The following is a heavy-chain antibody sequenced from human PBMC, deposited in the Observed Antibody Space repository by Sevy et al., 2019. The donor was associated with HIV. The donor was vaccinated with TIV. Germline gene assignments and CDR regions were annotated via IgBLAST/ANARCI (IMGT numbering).Heavy chain of an antibody. Sequence: GGSLRLSCEVSGFTLSDYGMHWVRQAPGKGLEWVAIISDDGSSYDGINKYYADSVKGRFTISRNSSNKILYLKMNSLRAEETALYYCAKSVAGDGRAVYYYGMDVWGQGTTVTVSS. CDR3: AKSVAGDGRAVYYYGMDV. CDR1: GFTLSDYG. V-gene: IGHV3-30*18. J-gene: IGHJ6*02. D-gene: IGHD2-15*01. CDR2: ISDDGSSYDGINK.